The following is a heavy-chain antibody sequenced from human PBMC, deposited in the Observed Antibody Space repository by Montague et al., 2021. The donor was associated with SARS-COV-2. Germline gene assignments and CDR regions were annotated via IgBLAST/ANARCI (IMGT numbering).Heavy chain of an antibody. J-gene: IGHJ4*02. CDR2: IYYSGTT. Sequence: SETLSLTCSVSSGSIISSGYYWGWIRQPPGKELEWIGSIYYSGTTHYNPSLQSRGTISVDTSKNHLSLRLSSVTAADTAVYFCARGMIRGVTTPFDYWGQGSQVTASS. V-gene: IGHV4-39*02. D-gene: IGHD3-10*01. CDR1: SGSIISSGYY. CDR3: ARGMIRGVTTPFDY.